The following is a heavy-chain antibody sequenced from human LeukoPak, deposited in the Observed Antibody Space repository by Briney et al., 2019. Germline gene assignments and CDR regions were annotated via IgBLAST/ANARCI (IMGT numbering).Heavy chain of an antibody. CDR3: ANWRSNGLPL. CDR1: GFTLSSYA. V-gene: IGHV3-23*01. CDR2: ISAGGTST. Sequence: GGSLRLSCAASGFTLSSYAMSWVRQAPGKGLEWVSAISAGGTSTYYADSVKGRFTISRDNSKNTLYLQMNSLRAEDTAVYYCANWRSNGLPLWGQGTLVTVSS. J-gene: IGHJ4*02.